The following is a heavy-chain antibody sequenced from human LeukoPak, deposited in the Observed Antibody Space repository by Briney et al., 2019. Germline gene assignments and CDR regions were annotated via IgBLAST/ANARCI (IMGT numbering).Heavy chain of an antibody. D-gene: IGHD3-10*01. V-gene: IGHV1-24*01. CDR2: FDPEDGET. CDR1: GYTLTELS. CDR3: APFNSGSKRWAYFDY. J-gene: IGHJ4*02. Sequence: GASVKVSCKVSGYTLTELSMHWVRQAPGKGLEWMGGFDPEDGETIYAQKFQGRVTMTEDTATDTAYMELSSLRSEDTAVYYCAPFNSGSKRWAYFDYWGQGTLVTVSS.